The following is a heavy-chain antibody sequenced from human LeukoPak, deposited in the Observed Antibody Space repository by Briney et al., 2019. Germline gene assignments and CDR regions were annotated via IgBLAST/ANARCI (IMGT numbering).Heavy chain of an antibody. CDR3: AKDGRQWKTYFYGSGSANAFDI. Sequence: GGSLRLSCAASGFTFSAHGMNWVRQSPGRGLEWVSGIGGSGGFITYYADSVKGRFTVSRDNSKDTMYLQMNSLRGEDTAVYYCAKDGRQWKTYFYGSGSANAFDIWGQGTMVTVSS. CDR2: IGGSGGFIT. J-gene: IGHJ3*02. CDR1: GFTFSAHG. D-gene: IGHD3-10*01. V-gene: IGHV3-23*01.